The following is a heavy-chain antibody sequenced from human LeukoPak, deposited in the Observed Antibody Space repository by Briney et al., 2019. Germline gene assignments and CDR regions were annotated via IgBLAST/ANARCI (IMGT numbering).Heavy chain of an antibody. J-gene: IGHJ4*02. V-gene: IGHV4-34*01. CDR2: INHSGST. Sequence: NPSETLSLTCAVYGGSFSGYYWSWIRQPPGKGLEWIGEINHSGSTNYNPSLKSRVTISVDTSKNQFSLKLSSVTAADTAVYYCARDPGGIFRTYYFDYWGQGTLVTVSS. CDR1: GGSFSGYY. D-gene: IGHD1-14*01. CDR3: ARDPGGIFRTYYFDY.